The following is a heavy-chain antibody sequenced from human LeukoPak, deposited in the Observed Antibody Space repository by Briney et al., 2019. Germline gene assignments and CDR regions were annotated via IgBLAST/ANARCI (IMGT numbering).Heavy chain of an antibody. V-gene: IGHV3-48*02. D-gene: IGHD6-13*01. J-gene: IGHJ4*02. CDR3: ARARWYRNSWYHDY. CDR1: GFSFSTYT. Sequence: PGGSLRLSSAASGFSFSTYTVNWVRQAPGKGLDWVSYISSSSSTIYYADSVKGRFTISRDNANNSLYLQMNSLKDEDTAVYYCARARWYRNSWYHDYWGQETLVTVSS. CDR2: ISSSSSTI.